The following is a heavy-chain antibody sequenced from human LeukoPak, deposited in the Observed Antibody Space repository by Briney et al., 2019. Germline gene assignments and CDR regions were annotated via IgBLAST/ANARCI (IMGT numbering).Heavy chain of an antibody. D-gene: IGHD5-18*01. V-gene: IGHV4-61*01. CDR3: ARRKVDTGAPLDY. J-gene: IGHJ4*02. CDR1: GGSVSSGSYY. CDR2: IYYSGST. Sequence: SEALSLTCTVSGGSVSSGSYYWSWIRQPPGKGLEWIGYIYYSGSTNYNPSLKSRVTISVDTSKNQFSLKMSSVTAADTAVCYCARRKVDTGAPLDYWGQGTLVTVSS.